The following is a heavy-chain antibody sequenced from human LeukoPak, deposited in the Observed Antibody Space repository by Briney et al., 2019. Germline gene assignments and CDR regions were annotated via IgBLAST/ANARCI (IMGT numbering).Heavy chain of an antibody. Sequence: PGVSLRLSCAASGFTFSSYAMHGGRQAPGKGLEGVAVISYYGSNKYYADSVKGRFTISRDNSKNTLYLQMNSLRAADTAVYYCARDLGYSSSWHHFDYWGQGTLVTVSS. V-gene: IGHV3-30-3*01. D-gene: IGHD6-13*01. CDR1: GFTFSSYA. CDR3: ARDLGYSSSWHHFDY. J-gene: IGHJ4*02. CDR2: ISYYGSNK.